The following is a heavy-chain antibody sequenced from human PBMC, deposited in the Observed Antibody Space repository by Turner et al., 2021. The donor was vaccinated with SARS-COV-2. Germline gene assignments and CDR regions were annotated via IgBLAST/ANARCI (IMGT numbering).Heavy chain of an antibody. Sequence: QVQLQESGPALVKPSETLSLTCTVSGGPLSSYYWSWRRQPPGKGREWIGFIYYSGRTNYNPSGSTNYNPSLKSRVTISVDTSKNQFSLRLSSVTAADTAVYYCARELASFDYYYGMDVWGQGTTVTVSS. V-gene: IGHV4-59*12. CDR2: IYYSGRTNYNPSGST. CDR1: GGPLSSYY. J-gene: IGHJ6*02. CDR3: ARELASFDYYYGMDV.